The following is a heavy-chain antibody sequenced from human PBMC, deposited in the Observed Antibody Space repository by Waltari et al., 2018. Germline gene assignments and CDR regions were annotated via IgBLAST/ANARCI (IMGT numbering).Heavy chain of an antibody. Sequence: QVQLVESGGGVVQPGRSLRLSCAASGFTFSSYAMHWVRQAPGKGLEWVAIITYDGSNQYYADSVRGRFTIPRDNSKHTLYLQMNNLRTEDTAVFYCASEGNSYGAFDIWGQGTMVTVSS. CDR3: ASEGNSYGAFDI. D-gene: IGHD5-18*01. V-gene: IGHV3-30*04. J-gene: IGHJ3*02. CDR2: ITYDGSNQ. CDR1: GFTFSSYA.